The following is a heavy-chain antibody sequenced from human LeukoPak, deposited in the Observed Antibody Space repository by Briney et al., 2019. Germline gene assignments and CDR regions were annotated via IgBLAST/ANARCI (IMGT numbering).Heavy chain of an antibody. D-gene: IGHD2-2*03. CDR3: AKDGYCSSTSCYGRFEY. Sequence: GGSLSLSCAASGFTFSSYAMSWVRQAPEKGLEWVSAISGSGGSTYYADSVKGRFTISRDNSKNTLYLQMNSLRAEDTAVYYCAKDGYCSSTSCYGRFEYCGQGTLVTVSS. J-gene: IGHJ4*02. CDR2: ISGSGGST. CDR1: GFTFSSYA. V-gene: IGHV3-23*01.